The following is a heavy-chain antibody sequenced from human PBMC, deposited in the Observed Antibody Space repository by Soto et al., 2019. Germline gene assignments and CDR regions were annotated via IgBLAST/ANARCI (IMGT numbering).Heavy chain of an antibody. CDR1: GYTFTSYY. Sequence: SVKVSCKTSGYTFTSYYMHWVRQAPGQRLEWMGIINPSGGSTSYAQKFQGRVTMTRDTSTSTVYMELSSLRSEDTAVYYCEREGAYDILTGYYYYYGMDVWGQGTAVTVSS. D-gene: IGHD3-9*01. J-gene: IGHJ6*02. V-gene: IGHV1-46*01. CDR2: INPSGGST. CDR3: EREGAYDILTGYYYYYGMDV.